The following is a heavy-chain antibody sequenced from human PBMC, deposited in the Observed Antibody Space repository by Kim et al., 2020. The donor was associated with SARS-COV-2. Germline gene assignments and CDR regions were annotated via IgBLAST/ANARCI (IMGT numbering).Heavy chain of an antibody. V-gene: IGHV3-30*04. CDR2: ISYDGSNK. D-gene: IGHD5-18*01. CDR3: ARGSRWIQLWDIDY. CDR1: GFTFSSYA. Sequence: GGSLRLSCAASGFTFSSYAMHWVRQAPGKGLEWVAVISYDGSNKYYADSVKGRFTISRDNSKNTLYLQMNSLRAEDTAVYYCARGSRWIQLWDIDYWGQGTLVTVSS. J-gene: IGHJ4*02.